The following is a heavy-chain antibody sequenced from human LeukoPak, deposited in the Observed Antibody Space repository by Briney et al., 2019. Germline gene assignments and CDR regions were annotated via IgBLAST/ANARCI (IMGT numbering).Heavy chain of an antibody. CDR2: IIPIFGTA. J-gene: IGHJ4*02. CDR1: GGTFSSYA. D-gene: IGHD4-17*01. CDR3: ARGASEGDYSEYVN. Sequence: SVTVSCTASGGTFSSYAISWVRQAPGQGLEWMGGIIPIFGTANYAQKFQGRVTITADESTSTAYMELSSLRSEDTAVYYCARGASEGDYSEYVNWGQGTLVTVSS. V-gene: IGHV1-69*01.